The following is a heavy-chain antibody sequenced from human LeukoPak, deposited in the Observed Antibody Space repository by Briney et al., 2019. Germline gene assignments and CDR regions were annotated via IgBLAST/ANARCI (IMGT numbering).Heavy chain of an antibody. J-gene: IGHJ5*02. D-gene: IGHD1-26*01. CDR2: IIPVFGTA. CDR1: GGTFSSYA. V-gene: IGHV1-69*01. Sequence: SVKVSCKASGGTFSSYAISWVRQAPGQGLEWMGGIIPVFGTANYAQKFQGRVTITADESTSTAHMELSSLRSEDTAVYYCARDGWELPPNWFDPWGQGTLVTVSS. CDR3: ARDGWELPPNWFDP.